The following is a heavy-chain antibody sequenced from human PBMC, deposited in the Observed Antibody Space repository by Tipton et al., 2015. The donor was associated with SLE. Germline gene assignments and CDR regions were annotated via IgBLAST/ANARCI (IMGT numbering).Heavy chain of an antibody. D-gene: IGHD6-19*01. CDR1: GGSISSSSYY. Sequence: TLSLTCNVSGGSISSSSYYWGWIRQPPGKGLEWIGYIYYSGSTNYNPSLKSRVTISVDTSKNQFSLKLSSVTAADTAVYYCARSPQQWLRDYYYYYMDVWGKGTTVTVSS. V-gene: IGHV4-61*05. J-gene: IGHJ6*03. CDR3: ARSPQQWLRDYYYYYMDV. CDR2: IYYSGST.